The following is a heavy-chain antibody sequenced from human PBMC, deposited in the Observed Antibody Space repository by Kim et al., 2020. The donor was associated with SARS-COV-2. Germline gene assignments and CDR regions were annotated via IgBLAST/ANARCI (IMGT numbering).Heavy chain of an antibody. CDR1: GGTFSSYA. J-gene: IGHJ4*02. V-gene: IGHV1-69*04. D-gene: IGHD2-15*01. Sequence: SVKVSCKASGGTFSSYAISWVRQAPGQGLEWMGRIIPIFDIANYAQKFQGRVTITADKSTSTAYMELSSLRSEDTAVYYCASGYCSGGSCSYYFDYWGQGTLVTVSS. CDR3: ASGYCSGGSCSYYFDY. CDR2: IIPIFDIA.